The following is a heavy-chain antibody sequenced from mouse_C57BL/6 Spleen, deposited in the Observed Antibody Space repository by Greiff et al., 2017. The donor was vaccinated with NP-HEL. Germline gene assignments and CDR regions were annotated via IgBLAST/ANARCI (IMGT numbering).Heavy chain of an antibody. J-gene: IGHJ1*03. CDR1: GYTFTEYT. CDR2: FYPGSGSI. Sequence: VKLMESGAELVKPGASVKLSCKASGYTFTEYTIHWVKQRSGQGLEWIGWFYPGSGSIKYNEKFKDKATLTADKSSSTVYMELSRLTSEDSAVYFCARHEEITTVVATRYFDVWGTGTTVTVSS. D-gene: IGHD1-1*01. CDR3: ARHEEITTVVATRYFDV. V-gene: IGHV1-62-2*01.